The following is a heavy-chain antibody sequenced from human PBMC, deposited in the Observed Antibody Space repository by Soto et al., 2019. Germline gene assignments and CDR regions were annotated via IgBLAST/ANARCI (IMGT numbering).Heavy chain of an antibody. V-gene: IGHV4-61*08. J-gene: IGHJ4*02. D-gene: IGHD6-19*01. CDR3: ARDQGIAVAVFDY. CDR1: GGSVSSGVYD. CDR2: IYYSGST. Sequence: SETLSLTCTVSGGSVSSGVYDWSWIRQPPGKGLEWIGYIYYSGSTNYNPSLKSRVTISVDTSKNQFSLKLSSVTAADTAVYYCARDQGIAVAVFDYWGQGTLVTVSS.